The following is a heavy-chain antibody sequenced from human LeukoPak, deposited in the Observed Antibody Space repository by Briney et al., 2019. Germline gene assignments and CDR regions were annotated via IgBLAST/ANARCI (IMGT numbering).Heavy chain of an antibody. D-gene: IGHD5-12*01. Sequence: SETLSLTRAVSGGSFSGYYWSWIRQPPGKGLEWIGEINHSGNTNYNPSLKSRVTISVDTSNNQFSLKLSSVTAADTAVYYCARDGDMLATIFDFWGQGTLVTVSS. J-gene: IGHJ4*02. CDR2: INHSGNT. CDR3: ARDGDMLATIFDF. V-gene: IGHV4-34*01. CDR1: GGSFSGYY.